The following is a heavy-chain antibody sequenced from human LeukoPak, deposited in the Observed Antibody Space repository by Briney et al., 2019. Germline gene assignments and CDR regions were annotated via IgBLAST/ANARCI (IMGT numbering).Heavy chain of an antibody. Sequence: GGSLRLSCAVSGFTFSSYEMNWVRQAPGKGLERVSYISSSGSTRYYADSVKGRFTISRDNAKISLYLQMNSLRAEDTAVYYCARDTDGYNFFDYWGQGTLVTVSS. V-gene: IGHV3-48*03. CDR1: GFTFSSYE. D-gene: IGHD5-24*01. CDR3: ARDTDGYNFFDY. J-gene: IGHJ4*02. CDR2: ISSSGSTR.